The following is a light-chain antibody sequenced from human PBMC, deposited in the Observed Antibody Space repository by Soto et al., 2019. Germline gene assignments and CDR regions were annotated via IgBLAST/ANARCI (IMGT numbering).Light chain of an antibody. CDR2: AAS. CDR3: QQSYNTPT. J-gene: IGKJ5*01. Sequence: DLRLTQSPSSLSASVGDRVTITCRASQSINSYLNWYQQKPGKAPALLIYAASSLQSGVPSRFSGSGSGTDFTLTISRLQPEDSATYCCQQSYNTPTFGQGTRLEIK. V-gene: IGKV1-39*01. CDR1: QSINSY.